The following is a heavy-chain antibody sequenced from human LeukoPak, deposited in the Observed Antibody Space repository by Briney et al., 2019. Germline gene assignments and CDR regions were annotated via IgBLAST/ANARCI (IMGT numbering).Heavy chain of an antibody. Sequence: PGGSLRLSCAASGFTFSDYYMSWIRQAPGKGLEWVSYISSSGSTIYYADSVKGRFTISRDNSKNTLYLQMNSLRAEDTAVYYCARLIITGTTEWFDPWGQGTLVTVSS. CDR3: ARLIITGTTEWFDP. CDR2: ISSSGSTI. D-gene: IGHD1-7*01. CDR1: GFTFSDYY. J-gene: IGHJ5*02. V-gene: IGHV3-11*04.